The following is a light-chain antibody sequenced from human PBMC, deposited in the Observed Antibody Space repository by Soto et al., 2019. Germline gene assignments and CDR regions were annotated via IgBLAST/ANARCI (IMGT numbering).Light chain of an antibody. J-gene: IGLJ1*01. V-gene: IGLV2-14*01. Sequence: SALTQPASVSGSPGQSITISCTGTTSDVGGYDYVSWYQLHAGKGPKLLLFEVSTRPSGISTRFSGSKSDNTASLTISGLHPEDEADYYCASYRAKSDTGVFGHGTKVTV. CDR3: ASYRAKSDTGV. CDR1: TSDVGGYDY. CDR2: EVS.